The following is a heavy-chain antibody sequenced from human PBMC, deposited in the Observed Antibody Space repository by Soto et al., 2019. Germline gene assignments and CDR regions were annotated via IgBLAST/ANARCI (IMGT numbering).Heavy chain of an antibody. CDR1: GYTFTSYY. D-gene: IGHD2-15*01. Sequence: ASVKVSCKASGYTFTSYYMHWVRQAPGQGLEWMGIINPSGGSTSYAQKFQGRVTMTRDTSTSTVYMELSSLRSEDTAVYYCAREGSCSGGSCYLAYYYYYMDVRGKRTTVTVSS. CDR2: INPSGGST. CDR3: AREGSCSGGSCYLAYYYYYMDV. V-gene: IGHV1-46*03. J-gene: IGHJ6*03.